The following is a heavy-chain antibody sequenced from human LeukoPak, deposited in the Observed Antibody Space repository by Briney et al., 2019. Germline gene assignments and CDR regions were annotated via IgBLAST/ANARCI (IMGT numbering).Heavy chain of an antibody. CDR2: INHSGST. CDR1: GGSFSGYY. CDR3: ARGSRTYYDFWSGYYQNWFDP. D-gene: IGHD3-3*01. V-gene: IGHV4-34*01. Sequence: SETLSLTCAVYGGSFSGYYWSWIRQPPGKGLEWSGEINHSGSTNYNPSLKSRVTISVDTSKNQFSLKLSSVPAADTAVYYCARGSRTYYDFWSGYYQNWFDPWGQGTLVTVSS. J-gene: IGHJ5*02.